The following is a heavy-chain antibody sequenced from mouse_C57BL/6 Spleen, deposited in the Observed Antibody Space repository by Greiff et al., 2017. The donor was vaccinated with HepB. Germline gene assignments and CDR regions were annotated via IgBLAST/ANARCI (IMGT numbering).Heavy chain of an antibody. CDR2: INPSSGYT. Sequence: QVQLQQSGAELARPGASVKMSCKASGYTFTSYTMHWVKQRPGQGLEWIGYINPSSGYTKYNQKFKDKATLTADKSSSTAYLQLSSLTSEYAAVYYCAREGYSDFYYFDYWGQGTTLTVSS. J-gene: IGHJ2*01. CDR3: AREGYSDFYYFDY. D-gene: IGHD2-3*01. V-gene: IGHV1-4*01. CDR1: GYTFTSYT.